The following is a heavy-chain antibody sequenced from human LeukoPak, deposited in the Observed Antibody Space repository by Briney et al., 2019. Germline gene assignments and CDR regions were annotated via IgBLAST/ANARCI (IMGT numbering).Heavy chain of an antibody. CDR2: ISAYNGNT. V-gene: IGHV1-18*01. J-gene: IGHJ4*02. D-gene: IGHD3-22*01. Sequence: ASVKVSCKASGYTFTSYGIRWVRQAPGQGLEWMGWISAYNGNTNYAQKLQGRVTMTTDTSTSTAYMELRSLRSDDTAVYYCARDYYDSSGFLGNDYWGQGTLVTVSS. CDR1: GYTFTSYG. CDR3: ARDYYDSSGFLGNDY.